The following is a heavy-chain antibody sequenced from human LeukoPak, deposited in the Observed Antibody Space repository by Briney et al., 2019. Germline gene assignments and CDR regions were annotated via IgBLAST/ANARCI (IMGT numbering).Heavy chain of an antibody. Sequence: GGSLRLSCAASGFTFSSYGMHWVRQAPGKGLEWVAVISYDGSNKYYADSVKGRFTISRDNSKNTLYLQMNSLRAEDTAVYYCAKSLAVAGTGPFDYWGQGTLVTVSS. J-gene: IGHJ4*02. CDR1: GFTFSSYG. CDR3: AKSLAVAGTGPFDY. V-gene: IGHV3-30*18. D-gene: IGHD6-19*01. CDR2: ISYDGSNK.